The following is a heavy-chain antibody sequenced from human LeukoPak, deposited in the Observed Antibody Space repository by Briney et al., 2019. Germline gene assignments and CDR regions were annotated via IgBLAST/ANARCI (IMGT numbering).Heavy chain of an antibody. Sequence: GRSLRLSCAASGFTFDDYAMHWVRQAPGRGLELVSGISWNSGSIVYADSVKGRFTISRDNAKNSLYLQMNSLRPEDTALYYCAKSLRGPFDYWGQGTLVTVSS. J-gene: IGHJ4*02. CDR2: ISWNSGSI. CDR1: GFTFDDYA. V-gene: IGHV3-9*01. D-gene: IGHD3/OR15-3a*01. CDR3: AKSLRGPFDY.